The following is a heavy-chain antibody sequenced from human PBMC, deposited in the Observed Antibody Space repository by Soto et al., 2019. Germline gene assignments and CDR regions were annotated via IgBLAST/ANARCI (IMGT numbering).Heavy chain of an antibody. CDR2: IYYSGST. J-gene: IGHJ6*03. CDR3: ARQYGDYGGYYYYMDV. CDR1: GGSISSSSYY. Sequence: QLQLQESGPGLVKPSETLSLTCTVSGGSISSSSYYWGWIRQPPGKGLEWIGSIYYSGSTYYNPSLKSRATMSVDTSKNQFSLKLSSVTAADTAVYYCARQYGDYGGYYYYMDVWGKGTTVTVSS. D-gene: IGHD4-17*01. V-gene: IGHV4-39*01.